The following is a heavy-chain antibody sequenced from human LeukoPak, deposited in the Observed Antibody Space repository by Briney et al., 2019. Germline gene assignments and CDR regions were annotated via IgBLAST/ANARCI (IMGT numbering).Heavy chain of an antibody. J-gene: IGHJ4*02. CDR3: ARGAAYYYDILTGYYPEQCDFDY. V-gene: IGHV3-21*01. Sequence: PGGSLRLSCAASGFTFSSYSMNWVRQAPGKGLEWVSSISSSSSYIYYADSVKGRFTISRDNAKNSLYLQMNSLRAEDTAVYYCARGAAYYYDILTGYYPEQCDFDYWGQGTLVTVPS. CDR1: GFTFSSYS. CDR2: ISSSSSYI. D-gene: IGHD3-9*01.